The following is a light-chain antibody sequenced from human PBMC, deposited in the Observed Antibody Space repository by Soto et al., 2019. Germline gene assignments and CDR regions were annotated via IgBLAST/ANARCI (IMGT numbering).Light chain of an antibody. J-gene: IGKJ4*01. CDR3: YRSCRSGT. CDR1: QSISDT. CDR2: GAS. Sequence: EIVLSHSPATLSVSLGGRSTLSRRARQSISDTLAWYQQGPGQSPRLLIYGASNRATGIPDRFSGSGSGTDFTLTISRLEPEDFALCYCYRSCRSGTFGGGTKVDIK. V-gene: IGKV3-20*01.